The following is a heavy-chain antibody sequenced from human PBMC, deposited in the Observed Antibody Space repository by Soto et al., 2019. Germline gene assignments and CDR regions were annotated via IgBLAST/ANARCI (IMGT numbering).Heavy chain of an antibody. CDR2: ISWNSGSI. J-gene: IGHJ4*03. CDR3: ARAPAALCSSTSCYFDY. CDR1: GFTFDDYA. D-gene: IGHD2-2*01. V-gene: IGHV3-9*01. Sequence: HPGGSLRLSCAASGFTFDDYAMHWVRQAPGKGLEWVSGISWNSGSIGYADSVKGRFTISRDNAKNSLYLQMNSLRAEDTALYYCARAPAALCSSTSCYFDYWGQGTLVTVSS.